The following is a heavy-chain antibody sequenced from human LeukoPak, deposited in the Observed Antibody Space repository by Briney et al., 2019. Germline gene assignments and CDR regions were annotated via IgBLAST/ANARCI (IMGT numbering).Heavy chain of an antibody. CDR3: AKGGSYYDFWSGSPLDY. CDR1: GFTFSSYA. CDR2: ISWNSGSI. D-gene: IGHD3-3*01. Sequence: TGGSLRLSCAASGFTFSSYAMSWVRQAPGKGLEWVSGISWNSGSIGYADSVKGRFTISRDNAKNSLYLQMNSLRAEDTALYYCAKGGSYYDFWSGSPLDYWGQGTLVTVSS. J-gene: IGHJ4*02. V-gene: IGHV3-9*01.